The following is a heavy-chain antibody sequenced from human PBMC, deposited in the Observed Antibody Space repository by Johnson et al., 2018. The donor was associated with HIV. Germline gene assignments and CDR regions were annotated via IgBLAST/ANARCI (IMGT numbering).Heavy chain of an antibody. CDR3: ATLGGTVTTRAIAQPHDAFDI. CDR2: INWNGGST. V-gene: IGHV3-20*04. CDR1: GFTFDDYD. J-gene: IGHJ3*02. D-gene: IGHD4-17*01. Sequence: VQLVESGGGVVQPGGSLRLSCAASGFTFDDYDMSWVRQAPGKGLEWVSGINWNGGSTGYADSVKGRFTISRDNSKNTLYLQMNSLRAEYTAVYYCATLGGTVTTRAIAQPHDAFDIWGQGTMVTVSS.